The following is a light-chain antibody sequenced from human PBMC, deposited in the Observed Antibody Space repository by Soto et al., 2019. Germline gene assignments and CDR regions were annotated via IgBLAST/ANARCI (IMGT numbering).Light chain of an antibody. V-gene: IGKV3-11*01. Sequence: EIVLTQSPVTLSLSPGERATLSCRASQSVSSYLAWYQQKPGQAPRLLIYDASKRATGIPARFSGSGSGTDFTLTISSLEPEDFGVYYCQQRSNWSSTFGGGTKVEIK. CDR1: QSVSSY. CDR3: QQRSNWSST. J-gene: IGKJ4*01. CDR2: DAS.